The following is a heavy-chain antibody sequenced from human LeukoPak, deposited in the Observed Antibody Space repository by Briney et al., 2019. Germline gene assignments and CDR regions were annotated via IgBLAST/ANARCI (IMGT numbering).Heavy chain of an antibody. CDR3: ARGLMIRGVSDY. J-gene: IGHJ4*02. CDR1: GFTHSKYP. CDR2: ILHDGSNK. Sequence: SLSLSWAASGFTHSKYPLHLDRPAPRKGLEGVVVILHDGSNKYADSVKGRFTISRDNSENTLYLQMNSLRAEDMAVYYCARGLMIRGVSDYGRRGTVVSVSS. D-gene: IGHD3-10*01. V-gene: IGHV3-30*04.